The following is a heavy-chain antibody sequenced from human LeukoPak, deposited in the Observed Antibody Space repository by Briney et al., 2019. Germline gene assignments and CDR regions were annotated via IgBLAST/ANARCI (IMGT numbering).Heavy chain of an antibody. Sequence: SQTLSLTCTVSGGSISSGDYYWSWIRQPPGKGLEWIGYIYYSGSTYYNPSLKSRVRISIDTSKNQFSLKLSSVTAADTAVYYCARQRGYYDFWSGYLSDNWFDPWGQGTLVTVSS. D-gene: IGHD3-3*01. CDR3: ARQRGYYDFWSGYLSDNWFDP. CDR1: GGSISSGDYY. CDR2: IYYSGST. J-gene: IGHJ5*02. V-gene: IGHV4-30-4*01.